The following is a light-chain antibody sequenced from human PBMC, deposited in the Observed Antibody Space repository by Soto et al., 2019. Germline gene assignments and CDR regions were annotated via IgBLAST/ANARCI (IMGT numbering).Light chain of an antibody. CDR3: LSYDSSLSGYVV. V-gene: IGLV1-40*01. Sequence: QLVLTQPPSVSGAPGQRVTISCTGSSSNIGAGYDVHWYQQLPGTAPKLLIYGNSNRPSGVPDRFSGSKSGTSASLAITGLQAEDEADYYCLSYDSSLSGYVVFGGGTQLTVL. CDR2: GNS. CDR1: SSNIGAGYD. J-gene: IGLJ2*01.